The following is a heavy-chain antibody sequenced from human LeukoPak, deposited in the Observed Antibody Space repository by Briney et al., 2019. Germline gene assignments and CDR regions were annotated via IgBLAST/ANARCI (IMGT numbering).Heavy chain of an antibody. CDR1: GGSFSGYY. CDR2: INHSGST. J-gene: IGHJ4*02. V-gene: IGHV4-34*01. D-gene: IGHD3-22*01. CDR3: ARTYDSSGYYYAFDY. Sequence: SETLSLTCAVYGGSFSGYYWSWIRQPPGKGLGWRGEINHSGSTNYNPSLKSRVTISVDTSKNQFSLKLSSVTAADTAVYYCARTYDSSGYYYAFDYWGQGTLVTVSS.